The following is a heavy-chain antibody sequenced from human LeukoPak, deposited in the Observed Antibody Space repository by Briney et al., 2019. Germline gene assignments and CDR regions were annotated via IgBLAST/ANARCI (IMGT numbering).Heavy chain of an antibody. D-gene: IGHD3-9*01. CDR1: GYTFTGYY. Sequence: SVKVSCKASGYTFTGYYMHWVRQAPGQGLEWMGRINPNSGAPNYAQKFQGRVTMTTDTAISTAYMELSRLRSDDTAVYYCAMNVLRYFDWLLDDYYMDVWGKGTTFTVSS. V-gene: IGHV1-2*06. CDR3: AMNVLRYFDWLLDDYYMDV. J-gene: IGHJ6*03. CDR2: INPNSGAP.